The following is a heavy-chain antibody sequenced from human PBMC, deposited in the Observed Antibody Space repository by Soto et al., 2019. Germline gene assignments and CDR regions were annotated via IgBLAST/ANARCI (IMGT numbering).Heavy chain of an antibody. V-gene: IGHV3-23*01. Sequence: EVQLLESGGGLAQPGGSLRLSCAVSGFTFTNYAMGWVRQAPGKGLEWVSGISGNVGSTTHYADSVKGRFTTSRDNSKNMLFLQMNSLRAEDTAVYYCAKHRGFVAGPFDSWGQGTLVIVSS. D-gene: IGHD6-19*01. CDR3: AKHRGFVAGPFDS. J-gene: IGHJ4*02. CDR1: GFTFTNYA. CDR2: ISGNVGSTT.